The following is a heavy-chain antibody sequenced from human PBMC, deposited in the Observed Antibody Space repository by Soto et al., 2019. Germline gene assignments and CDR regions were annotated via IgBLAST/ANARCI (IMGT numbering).Heavy chain of an antibody. CDR2: ISYDGSNK. D-gene: IGHD6-13*01. CDR1: GFTFSSYG. Sequence: GGSLRLSCAASGFTFSSYGMHWVRQAPGKGLEWVAVISYDGSNKYYADSVKGRFTISRDNSKNTLYLQMNSLRAEDTAVYYCAKAQYSSSWYYFDDWAQGTLVTVAS. CDR3: AKAQYSSSWYYFDD. J-gene: IGHJ4*02. V-gene: IGHV3-30*18.